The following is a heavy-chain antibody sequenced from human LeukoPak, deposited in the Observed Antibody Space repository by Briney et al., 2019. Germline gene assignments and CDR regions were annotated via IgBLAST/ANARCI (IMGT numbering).Heavy chain of an antibody. CDR1: GFTFSSYS. CDR2: ISSSSSNI. V-gene: IGHV3-48*01. J-gene: IGHJ3*02. Sequence: GGSMRLSCAVYGFTFSSYSMNWVRQAPGKGLEWVSYISSSSSNIYYEDSVKGPFNISRDNDKNSLYLEMNSLRAEDTAVYYCAREARKWLRLRGAFDIWGQGTMVTVSS. D-gene: IGHD5-12*01. CDR3: AREARKWLRLRGAFDI.